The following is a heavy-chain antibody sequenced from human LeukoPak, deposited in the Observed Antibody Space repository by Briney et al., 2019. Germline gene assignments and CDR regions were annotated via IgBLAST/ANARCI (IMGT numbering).Heavy chain of an antibody. CDR2: IYYSWST. CDR1: GGSISSSSYY. V-gene: IGHV4-39*01. Sequence: SETLSLTCTVSGGSISSSSYYWGWIRQPPGKGLEWIGSIYYSWSTYYNPFLKSRVTISVDTSKNQFSLRLSSVTAADTAVYYCARHATESTIFGVAIPNNWFDPWGQGTLVTVSS. D-gene: IGHD3-3*01. J-gene: IGHJ5*02. CDR3: ARHATESTIFGVAIPNNWFDP.